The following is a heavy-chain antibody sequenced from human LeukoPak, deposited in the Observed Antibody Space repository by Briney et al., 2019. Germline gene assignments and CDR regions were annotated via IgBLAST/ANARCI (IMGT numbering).Heavy chain of an antibody. CDR2: IYYSGTT. Sequence: SETLSLTCTVSGGSISSGGYYWSWIRQHPGKGLEWIGYIYYSGTTYYNPSLKSRVTMSVDTSKNQFSLKLSSVTAADTAVYYCARAVGATMDYWGQGTLVTVSS. V-gene: IGHV4-31*03. J-gene: IGHJ4*02. CDR1: GGSISSGGYY. CDR3: ARAVGATMDY. D-gene: IGHD1-26*01.